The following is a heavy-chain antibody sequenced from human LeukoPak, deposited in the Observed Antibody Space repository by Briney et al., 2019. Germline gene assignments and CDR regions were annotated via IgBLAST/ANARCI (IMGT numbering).Heavy chain of an antibody. CDR3: ARIAPYSSSPFDY. D-gene: IGHD6-6*01. V-gene: IGHV4-34*01. J-gene: IGHJ4*02. CDR1: GGSFSGYY. CDR2: INQSGST. Sequence: SETLSLTCAVYGGSFSGYYWSWIRQPPGKGLEWIGEINQSGSTNYNPSLKSRLTISVDTSKNQFSLKMSSVTAADTAVYYCARIAPYSSSPFDYWGQGTLVTVSS.